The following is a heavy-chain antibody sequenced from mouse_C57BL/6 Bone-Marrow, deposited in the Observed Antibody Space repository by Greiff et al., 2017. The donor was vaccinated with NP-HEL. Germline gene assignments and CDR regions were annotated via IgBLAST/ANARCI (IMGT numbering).Heavy chain of an antibody. V-gene: IGHV1-63*01. CDR2: IYPGGGYT. J-gene: IGHJ4*01. CDR3: AKWITTVVEDAMDY. Sequence: VQLQQSGAELVRPGTSVKMSCKASGYTFTNYWIGWAKQRPGHGLEWIGDIYPGGGYTKYNEKFKGKATLTADKSSSTAYMQFSSLTSEDSAIYYCAKWITTVVEDAMDYWGQGTSVTVSS. CDR1: GYTFTNYW. D-gene: IGHD1-1*01.